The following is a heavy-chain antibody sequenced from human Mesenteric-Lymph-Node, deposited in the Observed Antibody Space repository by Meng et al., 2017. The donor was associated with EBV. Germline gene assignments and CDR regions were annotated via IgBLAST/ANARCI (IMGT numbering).Heavy chain of an antibody. CDR2: INQVGST. Sequence: QVPLQQWGAGLLRPSETLSLTCAVSGGSFGGYFWTWVRLAPGKGLEWIGEINQVGSTNYNPSLRSRVTISVDTSKTQFSLEVTSVTAADTAVYYCARSGAIIGVQGAPDYWGQGTLVTVSS. CDR1: GGSFGGYF. D-gene: IGHD3-10*01. V-gene: IGHV4-34*01. CDR3: ARSGAIIGVQGAPDY. J-gene: IGHJ4*02.